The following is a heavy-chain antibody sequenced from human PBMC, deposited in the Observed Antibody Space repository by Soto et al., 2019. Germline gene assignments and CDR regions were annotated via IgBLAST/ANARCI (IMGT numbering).Heavy chain of an antibody. CDR1: GFTLSSYR. Sequence: GGSLRLSCAASGFTLSSYRMNWVRQAPGKGLEWVSYISGSSTTIYYADSVKGRFTISRDNAKNSLYLQMNSLRAEDTAVYYCARDGYDSSGYSSSLDYWGQGTLVTVSS. V-gene: IGHV3-48*01. D-gene: IGHD3-22*01. CDR2: ISGSSTTI. CDR3: ARDGYDSSGYSSSLDY. J-gene: IGHJ4*02.